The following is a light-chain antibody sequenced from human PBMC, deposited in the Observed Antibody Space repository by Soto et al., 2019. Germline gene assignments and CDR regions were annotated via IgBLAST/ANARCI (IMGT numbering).Light chain of an antibody. CDR2: GAS. J-gene: IGKJ4*01. V-gene: IGKV3-20*01. CDR1: QSVSSNY. CDR3: QQYGSSRLT. Sequence: EIVLTQSPGTLSLSPGERVTLSCRASQSVSSNYLAWYQQKPGQAPRLLIYGASSRATGTPERFSGSGSGTDFTLTISRLEPEDSAVYYCQQYGSSRLTFGGGTKVEIK.